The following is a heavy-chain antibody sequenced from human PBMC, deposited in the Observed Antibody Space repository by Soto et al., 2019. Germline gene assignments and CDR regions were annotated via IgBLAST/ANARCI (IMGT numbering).Heavy chain of an antibody. Sequence: EVQLVESGGGLVQPGGSLRLSCAASGFTFSNYWMNWVRQAPGKGLEWVATMYQDGSAKYYVDSVKGRFTISRDNAKNSLYLQMSSLRAEDTAVYYCARSGYSGTFDIWGQGTMVTVSS. CDR3: ARSGYSGTFDI. V-gene: IGHV3-7*01. CDR1: GFTFSNYW. CDR2: MYQDGSAK. J-gene: IGHJ3*02. D-gene: IGHD5-18*01.